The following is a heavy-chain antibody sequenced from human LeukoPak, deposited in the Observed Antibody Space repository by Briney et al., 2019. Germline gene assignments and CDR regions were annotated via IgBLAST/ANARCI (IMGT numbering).Heavy chain of an antibody. Sequence: SQTLSLTCDISGDSVSSNSASWNWIRHSPSRGLEWLGRVYYRAKWYNEYGISVKSRIIINPDTSKNQFSLQLNSVTSEDTAVYYCARDRIAAAGRSFDSWGRGTLVTVSS. CDR3: ARDRIAAAGRSFDS. CDR1: GDSVSSNSAS. D-gene: IGHD6-13*01. V-gene: IGHV6-1*01. J-gene: IGHJ4*02. CDR2: VYYRAKWYN.